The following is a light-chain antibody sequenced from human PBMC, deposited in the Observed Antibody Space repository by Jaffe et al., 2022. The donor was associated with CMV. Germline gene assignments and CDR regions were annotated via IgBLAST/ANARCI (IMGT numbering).Light chain of an antibody. Sequence: DIQMTQSPSTLSASVGDRVTITCRASQNIGNWLAWYQQKPGKAPKLLIFKVSTLEGGVSSRFSGSGSGTEFTLTISSLQPDDFATYYCQQYDSSYLWTFGQGTKVEIK. CDR1: QNIGNW. CDR2: KVS. V-gene: IGKV1-5*03. CDR3: QQYDSSYLWT. J-gene: IGKJ1*01.